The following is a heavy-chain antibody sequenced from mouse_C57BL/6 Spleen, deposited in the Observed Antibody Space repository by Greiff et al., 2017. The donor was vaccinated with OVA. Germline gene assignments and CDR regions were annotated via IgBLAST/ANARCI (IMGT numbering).Heavy chain of an antibody. V-gene: IGHV1-58*01. CDR3: ARRGYYDYDGFEY. CDR2: IYLGNGYT. Sequence: VQLQQSGAELVRPGSSVKMSCKTSGYTFTSYGINWVKQRPGQGLEWIGYIYLGNGYTEYNEKFKGKATLTSDTSSSTAYMQLSSLTSEDSAIYFCARRGYYDYDGFEYWGQGTTLTVSS. D-gene: IGHD2-4*01. CDR1: GYTFTSYG. J-gene: IGHJ2*01.